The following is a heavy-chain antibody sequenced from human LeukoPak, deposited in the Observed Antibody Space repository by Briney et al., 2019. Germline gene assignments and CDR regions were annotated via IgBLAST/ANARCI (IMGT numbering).Heavy chain of an antibody. CDR2: ISSSSSTI. D-gene: IGHD3-10*01. CDR3: AELLWFGELSVDY. J-gene: IGHJ4*02. V-gene: IGHV3-48*01. CDR1: GFTFSSYS. Sequence: GGSLRLSCAASGFTFSSYSMNWVRQAPGKGLEWVSYISSSSSTIYYADSVKGRFTISRDNAKNSLYLQMNSLRAEDTAVYYCAELLWFGELSVDYWGQGTLVTVSS.